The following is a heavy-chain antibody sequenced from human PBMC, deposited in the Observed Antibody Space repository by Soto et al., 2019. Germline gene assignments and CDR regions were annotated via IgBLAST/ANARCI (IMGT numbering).Heavy chain of an antibody. Sequence: QVQLVQSGAEEKKPGASVKVSCKASGYTFTSYAMHWVRQAPGQRLEWMGWINAGNGNTKYSQKFQHRVTITRDTSASTAYMELSSLRSEDTAVYYCARSIVVVTALDYWGQGTLVTVSS. V-gene: IGHV1-3*05. J-gene: IGHJ4*02. CDR2: INAGNGNT. D-gene: IGHD2-21*02. CDR1: GYTFTSYA. CDR3: ARSIVVVTALDY.